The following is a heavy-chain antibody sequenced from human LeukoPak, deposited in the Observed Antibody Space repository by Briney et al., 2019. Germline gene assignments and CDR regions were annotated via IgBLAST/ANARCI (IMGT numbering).Heavy chain of an antibody. J-gene: IGHJ4*02. D-gene: IGHD3-9*01. CDR3: ARESGYDILTGLDY. CDR2: INPNSGGT. V-gene: IGHV1-2*02. CDR1: GYTFTGYY. Sequence: ASVKVSCKASGYTFTGYYMHWVRQAPGQGLEWMGWINPNSGGTNYAQKFQGGVTMTRDTSISTAYMELSRLGSDDTAVYYCARESGYDILTGLDYWGQGTLVTVSS.